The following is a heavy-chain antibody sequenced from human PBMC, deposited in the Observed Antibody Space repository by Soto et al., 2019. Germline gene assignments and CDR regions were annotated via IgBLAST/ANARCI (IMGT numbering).Heavy chain of an antibody. CDR2: INPNSGGT. J-gene: IGHJ4*02. CDR1: GYTFTSYG. V-gene: IGHV1-2*02. D-gene: IGHD3-3*01. Sequence: ASVKVSCKASGYTFTSYGIHWVRQAPGQRLEWMGWINPNSGGTNYAQKFQGRVTMTRDTSISTAYMELSRLRSDDTAVYYCARAYYDFWSGYSHYYFDYWGQGTLVTVSS. CDR3: ARAYYDFWSGYSHYYFDY.